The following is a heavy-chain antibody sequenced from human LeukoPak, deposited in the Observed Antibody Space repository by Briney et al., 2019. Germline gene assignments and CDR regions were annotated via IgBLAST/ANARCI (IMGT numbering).Heavy chain of an antibody. V-gene: IGHV3-48*03. CDR2: ISSSGSTI. CDR3: ARESRAGYDYVWESYRYTGLDY. Sequence: GGSLRLSCAASGFAFRTYEMNWVRQAPGKGLEWVSYISSSGSTIYYADSVKGRLTISRDNAKNSLYMQMNTLRAEDTAVYYCARESRAGYDYVWESYRYTGLDYWGQGTLVTVSS. J-gene: IGHJ4*02. D-gene: IGHD3-16*02. CDR1: GFAFRTYE.